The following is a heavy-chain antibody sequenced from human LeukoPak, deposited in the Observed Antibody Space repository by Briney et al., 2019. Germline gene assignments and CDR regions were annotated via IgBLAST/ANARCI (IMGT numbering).Heavy chain of an antibody. CDR2: IYYSGST. D-gene: IGHD3-10*01. CDR1: GGSISSGDYY. V-gene: IGHV4-30-4*01. CDR3: ARGNVLLWFGEFVVRNIDY. Sequence: PSQTLSLTCTVSGGSISSGDYYWSWTCQPPGKGLEWIGYIYYSGSTYYNPSLKSRVTISVDTSKNQFSLKLSSVTAADTAVYYCARGNVLLWFGEFVVRNIDYWGQGTLVTVSS. J-gene: IGHJ4*02.